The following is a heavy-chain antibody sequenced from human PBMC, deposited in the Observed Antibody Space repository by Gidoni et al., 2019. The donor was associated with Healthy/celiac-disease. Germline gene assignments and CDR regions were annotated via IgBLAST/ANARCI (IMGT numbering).Heavy chain of an antibody. V-gene: IGHV3-23*01. J-gene: IGHJ4*02. CDR3: AKDDDYSGYVLGRAMYYFDY. Sequence: EVQLLESGGGLVQPGGSLRLSCAASGFTFSSYAMSWVRQAPGKGLEWVSAISGSGGSTYYADSVKGRFTISRDNSKNTLYLQMNSLRAEDTAVYYCAKDDDYSGYVLGRAMYYFDYWGQGTLVTVSS. CDR1: GFTFSSYA. CDR2: ISGSGGST. D-gene: IGHD5-12*01.